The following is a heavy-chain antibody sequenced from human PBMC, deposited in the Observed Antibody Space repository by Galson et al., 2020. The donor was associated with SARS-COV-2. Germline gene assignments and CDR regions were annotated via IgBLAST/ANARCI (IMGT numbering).Heavy chain of an antibody. CDR1: GFTFSSYG. Sequence: GGSLRLSCAASGFTFSSYGMHWVRQAPGKGLEWVAVIWYDGSNTYYADSVKGRFTISRDNSKNTLYLQMNSLRAEDTAVYYCARVVLRSWAIDYWGQGTLVTVAP. J-gene: IGHJ4*02. D-gene: IGHD3-22*01. V-gene: IGHV3-33*01. CDR3: ARVVLRSWAIDY. CDR2: IWYDGSNT.